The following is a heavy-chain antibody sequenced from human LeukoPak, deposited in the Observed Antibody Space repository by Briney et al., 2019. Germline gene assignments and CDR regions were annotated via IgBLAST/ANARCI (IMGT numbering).Heavy chain of an antibody. Sequence: SETLSLTCTVSGGSISSYYWSWIRQPPGKGLEWIGNIYYSGSTNYNPSLKSRVTISVDTSKNQFSLKLSSVTAADTAVYYCARRRSPGTTPGNWFDPWGQGTLVTVSS. CDR2: IYYSGST. J-gene: IGHJ5*02. D-gene: IGHD4-11*01. CDR3: ARRRSPGTTPGNWFDP. CDR1: GGSISSYY. V-gene: IGHV4-59*01.